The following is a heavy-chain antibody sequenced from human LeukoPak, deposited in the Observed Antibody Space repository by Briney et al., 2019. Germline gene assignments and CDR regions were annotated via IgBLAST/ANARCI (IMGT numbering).Heavy chain of an antibody. V-gene: IGHV3-53*01. Sequence: GGSLRLSCAASGFTFSSYAMSWVRQAPGKGLERVSVIYSGSSTYHADSVKGRFTISRDNSKNTLYLQMNSLRAEDTAVYYCARLVGITYFDYWGQGTLVTVSS. J-gene: IGHJ4*02. D-gene: IGHD2-15*01. CDR1: GFTFSSYA. CDR2: IYSGSST. CDR3: ARLVGITYFDY.